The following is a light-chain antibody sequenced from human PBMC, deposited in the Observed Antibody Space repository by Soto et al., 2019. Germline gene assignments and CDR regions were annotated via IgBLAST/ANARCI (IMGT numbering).Light chain of an antibody. CDR1: QSVSSTF. CDR3: QQFDRSMT. J-gene: IGKJ1*01. Sequence: EIVLTQSPGSLSLSPGERATLSCRASQSVSSTFFAWYQQRPGQAPRLLMYGASSRATGIPERFSGSGSGTDFTLTISRLEPEDFAVYYCQQFDRSMTFGQGTKVELK. V-gene: IGKV3-20*01. CDR2: GAS.